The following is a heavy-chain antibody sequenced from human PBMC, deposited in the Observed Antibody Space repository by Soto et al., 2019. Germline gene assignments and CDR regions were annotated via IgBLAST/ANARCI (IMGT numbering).Heavy chain of an antibody. CDR3: AKGFIVVVTVRRPDAAFDV. D-gene: IGHD2-21*02. J-gene: IGHJ3*01. CDR1: GFTFGNYG. CDR2: ISGGGGNT. V-gene: IGHV3-23*01. Sequence: DVQLLESGGGLVQPGGSLRLSCATSGFTFGNYGMNWVRQAPGKGLEGVSGISGGGGNTYYADSVKGRFTISRAPSKNTVFLEITSVRPEATAVYYCAKGFIVVVTVRRPDAAFDVWGQGTLVTVSS.